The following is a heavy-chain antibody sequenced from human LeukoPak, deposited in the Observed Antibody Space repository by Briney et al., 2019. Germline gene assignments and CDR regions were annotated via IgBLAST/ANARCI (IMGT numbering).Heavy chain of an antibody. J-gene: IGHJ4*02. CDR3: AKETYYYDSSGYLF. Sequence: GGSLRLSCAASGFSFSDYYMSWVRQAPGKGLEWVSAISGSGGSTYYADSVKGRFTISRDNSKNTLYLQMNSLRAEDTAVYYCAKETYYYDSSGYLFWGQGTLVTVSS. V-gene: IGHV3-23*01. CDR1: GFSFSDYY. CDR2: ISGSGGST. D-gene: IGHD3-22*01.